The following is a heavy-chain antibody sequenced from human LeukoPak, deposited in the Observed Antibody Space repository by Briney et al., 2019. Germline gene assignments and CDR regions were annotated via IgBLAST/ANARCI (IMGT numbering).Heavy chain of an antibody. V-gene: IGHV3-23*01. Sequence: PGRSLRLSCAASGFTFGTYAMNWVRQAPGKGLEWVSGILASGSTTYYADSVKGRFTISRDNSKNTLYLQMNSLRAEDTAIYYCAKDRVPDGRWNFDFWGQGTLVTVSS. D-gene: IGHD1-1*01. CDR1: GFTFGTYA. J-gene: IGHJ4*02. CDR2: ILASGSTT. CDR3: AKDRVPDGRWNFDF.